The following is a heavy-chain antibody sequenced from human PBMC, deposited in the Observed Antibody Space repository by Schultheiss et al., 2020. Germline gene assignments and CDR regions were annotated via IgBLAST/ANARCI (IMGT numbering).Heavy chain of an antibody. Sequence: SETLSLTCTVSGGSISSSSYYWGWIRQPPGKGLEWIGSIYYSGSTYYNPSLKSRVTISVDTSKNQFSLKLSSVTAADTAVYYCARHAGGSCYWGSCYYYYGMDVWGKGTTVTVSS. J-gene: IGHJ6*04. CDR2: IYYSGST. CDR1: GGSISSSSYY. V-gene: IGHV4-39*01. CDR3: ARHAGGSCYWGSCYYYYGMDV. D-gene: IGHD2-15*01.